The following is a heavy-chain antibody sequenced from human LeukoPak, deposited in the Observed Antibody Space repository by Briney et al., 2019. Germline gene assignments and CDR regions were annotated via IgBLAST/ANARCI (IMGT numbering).Heavy chain of an antibody. CDR3: ARGGSSWYIDY. CDR2: IYYSGST. V-gene: IGHV4-39*07. CDR1: GGSISSSSYY. D-gene: IGHD6-13*01. J-gene: IGHJ4*02. Sequence: PSETLSLTCTVSGGSISSSSYYWGWIRQPPGKGLEWIGSIYYSGSTYYNPSLKSRVTISVDTSKNQFSLKLSSVTAADTAVYYCARGGSSWYIDYWGQGTLVTVSS.